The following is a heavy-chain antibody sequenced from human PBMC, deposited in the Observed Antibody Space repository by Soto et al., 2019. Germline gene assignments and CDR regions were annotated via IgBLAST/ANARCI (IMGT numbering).Heavy chain of an antibody. Sequence: PSETLSLTCTVSGGSISSCYWSWIRQPPWKGQEWIGYIYYSGSTNYNPSLKSRVTISVDTSKNQFSLKLSSVTAADTAVYYCARDRGYYGSSGYYKSETWIDYWGQGTLVTVSS. CDR2: IYYSGST. V-gene: IGHV4-59*01. D-gene: IGHD3-22*01. CDR3: ARDRGYYGSSGYYKSETWIDY. CDR1: GGSISSCY. J-gene: IGHJ4*02.